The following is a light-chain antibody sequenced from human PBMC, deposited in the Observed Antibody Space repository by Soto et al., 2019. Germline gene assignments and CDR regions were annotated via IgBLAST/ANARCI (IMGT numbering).Light chain of an antibody. Sequence: QSALTQPPSASGSPGQSVTISCTGTSSDVGGYNYVSWYQQHPGKAPKLMIYEVSKRPSGVPDRFSGSKSGNTASLTVSGLQAEDEAAYYCSSYAGSNNLGVFGGGTKLIVL. V-gene: IGLV2-8*01. CDR3: SSYAGSNNLGV. CDR2: EVS. J-gene: IGLJ2*01. CDR1: SSDVGGYNY.